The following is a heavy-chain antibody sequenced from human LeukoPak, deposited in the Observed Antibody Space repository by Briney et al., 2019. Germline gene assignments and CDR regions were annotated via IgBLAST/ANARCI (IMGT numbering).Heavy chain of an antibody. CDR2: VNKDGSEK. J-gene: IGHJ6*02. V-gene: IGHV3-7*03. D-gene: IGHD1/OR15-1a*01. Sequence: GGSLRLSCTASGFTFSNAWMSWVRQAPGKGPEWVANVNKDGSEKYYVDSVKGRFTISRDTAKNSLYLQMNNLRAEDTALYYCARNNDTDVWGQGTTVIVSS. CDR1: GFTFSNAW. CDR3: ARNNDTDV.